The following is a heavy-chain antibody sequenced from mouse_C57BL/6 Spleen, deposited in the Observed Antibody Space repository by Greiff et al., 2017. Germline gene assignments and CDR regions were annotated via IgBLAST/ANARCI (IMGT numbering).Heavy chain of an antibody. Sequence: VQLKESGPELVKPGASVKISCKASGYSFTGYYMNWVKQSPEKSLEWIGEINPSTGGTTYNQKFKAKATLTVDKSSSTAYMQLKSLTSEDSAVYYCARGYYGRFDYWGQGTTLTVSS. CDR2: INPSTGGT. CDR3: ARGYYGRFDY. J-gene: IGHJ2*01. CDR1: GYSFTGYY. D-gene: IGHD1-1*01. V-gene: IGHV1-42*01.